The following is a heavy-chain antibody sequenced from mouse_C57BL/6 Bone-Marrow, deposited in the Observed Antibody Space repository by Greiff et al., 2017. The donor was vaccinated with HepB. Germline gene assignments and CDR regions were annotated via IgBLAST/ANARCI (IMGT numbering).Heavy chain of an antibody. CDR2: IDPSDSYT. CDR1: GYTFTSYW. Sequence: QVQLQQPGAELVMPGASVKLSCKASGYTFTSYWMHWVNQRPGKGLEWIGEIDPSDSYTNYNQKFKGKSTLTVDKSSSTAYMQLSSLTSEDSAVYYCARGGGSSRDYAMDYWGQGTSVTVSS. D-gene: IGHD1-1*01. J-gene: IGHJ4*01. CDR3: ARGGGSSRDYAMDY. V-gene: IGHV1-69*01.